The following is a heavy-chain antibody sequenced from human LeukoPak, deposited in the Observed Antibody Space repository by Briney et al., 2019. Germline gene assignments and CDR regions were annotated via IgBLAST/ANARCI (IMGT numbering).Heavy chain of an antibody. CDR2: IRSRSTTL. V-gene: IGHV3-48*02. J-gene: IGHJ4*02. Sequence: GGSLRLSCAASGFTFSTYSLIWVRQAPGKGLEWVSYIRSRSTTLYYADSVKGRFTISRDNAKNSLYLQMSSLRDEDTAVYYCARAYSTVVSPFDYWGQGTLVTVSS. D-gene: IGHD4-23*01. CDR1: GFTFSTYS. CDR3: ARAYSTVVSPFDY.